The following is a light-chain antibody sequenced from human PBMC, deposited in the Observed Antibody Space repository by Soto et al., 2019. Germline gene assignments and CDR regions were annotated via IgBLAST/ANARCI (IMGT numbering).Light chain of an antibody. CDR1: NSNIGNNF. V-gene: IGLV1-51*01. CDR2: DNN. CDR3: GTWDNSLRAGV. J-gene: IGLJ3*02. Sequence: QSVLTQPPSVSAAPGQKVTISCSGSNSNIGNNFVSWYQQLPGTAPKLLISDNNKRPSGIPDRFSGSKSGTSATLGITGLQAGDEADYYCGTWDNSLRAGVFGGGTKLTVL.